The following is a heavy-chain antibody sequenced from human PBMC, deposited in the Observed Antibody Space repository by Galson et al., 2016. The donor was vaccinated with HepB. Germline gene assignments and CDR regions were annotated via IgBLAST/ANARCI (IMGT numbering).Heavy chain of an antibody. D-gene: IGHD1/OR15-1a*01. V-gene: IGHV5-51*01. Sequence: QSGAEVKKPGESLKISCKGSGYTFTNYWIGWVRQMPGKGLEWMGIIYPGESDTRYSPSFQGQVTISADTSITTAYLQWSSLKASDTAIYYCASTSNKNIYDYIDVWGKGTTVTVSS. CDR1: GYTFTNYW. CDR2: IYPGESDT. CDR3: ASTSNKNIYDYIDV. J-gene: IGHJ6*03.